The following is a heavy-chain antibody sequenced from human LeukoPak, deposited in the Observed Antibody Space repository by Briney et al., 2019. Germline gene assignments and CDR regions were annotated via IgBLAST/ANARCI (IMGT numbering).Heavy chain of an antibody. Sequence: ASVKVSCKASGYTFTGYYMHWVRQAPGQGLEWMGWINPNSGGTNYAQKFQGRVTMTRDTSISTAYMELSRLRSDDTAVYCCWVLMVYAIGVDYWGQGTLVTVSS. CDR1: GYTFTGYY. D-gene: IGHD2-8*01. V-gene: IGHV1-2*02. CDR3: WVLMVYAIGVDY. CDR2: INPNSGGT. J-gene: IGHJ4*02.